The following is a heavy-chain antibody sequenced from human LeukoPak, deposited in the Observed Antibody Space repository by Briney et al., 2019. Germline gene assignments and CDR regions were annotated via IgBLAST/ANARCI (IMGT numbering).Heavy chain of an antibody. V-gene: IGHV4-61*09. Sequence: SETLSLTCSVSGGSISGSNYYWSWIRQPAGKGLQWIGHIYPSGSTNYNPSLMSRVSISLDTSMNHFFLKLTSVTAADTAIYYCARGGTVGTRFDSWGQGTLVTVSS. CDR3: ARGGTVGTRFDS. CDR2: IYPSGST. J-gene: IGHJ4*02. CDR1: GGSISGSNYY. D-gene: IGHD1-26*01.